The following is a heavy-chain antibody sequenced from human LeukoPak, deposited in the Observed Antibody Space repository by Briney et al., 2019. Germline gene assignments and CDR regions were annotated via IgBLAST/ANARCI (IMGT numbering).Heavy chain of an antibody. CDR2: IYTSGST. J-gene: IGHJ6*03. CDR3: ARDAVAAGSIGTGKPHAAPYYYYYMDV. V-gene: IGHV4-4*07. D-gene: IGHD6-13*01. Sequence: SETLSLTCTVSGGSISSYHWSWIRQPAGKGLEWIGRIYTSGSTNYNPSLKSRVTMSVDTSKNQFSLKLSSVTAADTAVYYCARDAVAAGSIGTGKPHAAPYYYYYMDVWGKGTTVTVSS. CDR1: GGSISSYH.